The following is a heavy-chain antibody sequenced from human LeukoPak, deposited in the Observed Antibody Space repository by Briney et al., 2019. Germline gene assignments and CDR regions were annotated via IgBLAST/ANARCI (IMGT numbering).Heavy chain of an antibody. Sequence: GGSLKPSCAASGFTSSGSAIHWVRQASGEGRGWVGRTKNKANNYATPYAASVKGRFTISRDDSKNTAYLQMNSVKTEDTAVYYCTRLCIGGSYCFDSWGQGTLVTVSS. D-gene: IGHD1-26*01. J-gene: IGHJ4*02. CDR3: TRLCIGGSYCFDS. V-gene: IGHV3-73*01. CDR1: GFTSSGSA. CDR2: TKNKANNYAT.